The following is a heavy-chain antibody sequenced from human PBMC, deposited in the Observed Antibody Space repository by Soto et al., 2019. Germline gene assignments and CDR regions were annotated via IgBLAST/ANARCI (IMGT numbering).Heavy chain of an antibody. D-gene: IGHD1-26*01. CDR2: INHSGST. CDR3: ARSGRRLPI. CDR1: GGSFSGYY. Sequence: SETLSLTCAVYGGSFSGYYWSWIRQPPGKGLEWIGEINHSGSTNYNPSLKSRVTISVDTSKNQFSLKLSSVTAADTAVYYCARSGRRLPIWGQGTLVTVSS. V-gene: IGHV4-34*01. J-gene: IGHJ4*02.